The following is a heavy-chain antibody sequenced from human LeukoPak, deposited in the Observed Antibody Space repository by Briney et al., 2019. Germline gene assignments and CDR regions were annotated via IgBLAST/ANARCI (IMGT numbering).Heavy chain of an antibody. D-gene: IGHD2-15*01. CDR2: ISAYNGNT. V-gene: IGHV1-18*01. CDR3: ARSDIVVVVAAKTDYMDV. CDR1: GYTFTSYG. Sequence: GASVKVSCKASGYTFTSYGISWVRQAPGQGLEWMGWISAYNGNTNYAQKFQGRVTMTRDTSISTAYMELSRLRSDDTAVYYCARSDIVVVVAAKTDYMDVWGKGTTVTISS. J-gene: IGHJ6*03.